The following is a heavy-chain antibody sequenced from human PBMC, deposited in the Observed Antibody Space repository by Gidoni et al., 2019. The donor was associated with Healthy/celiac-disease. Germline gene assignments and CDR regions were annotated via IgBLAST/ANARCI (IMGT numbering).Heavy chain of an antibody. CDR2: IKQDGGEK. Sequence: EVQLVESGGGLVQPGGSLRLSCAASGFTFSSYWMGWVRQAPGKGLEWVANIKQDGGEKYYVDSVKGRFTISRDNAKNSLYLQMNSLRAEDTAVYYCARVAMGFWSGQPEYYFDYWGQGTLVTVSS. CDR3: ARVAMGFWSGQPEYYFDY. CDR1: GFTFSSYW. V-gene: IGHV3-7*01. D-gene: IGHD3-3*01. J-gene: IGHJ4*02.